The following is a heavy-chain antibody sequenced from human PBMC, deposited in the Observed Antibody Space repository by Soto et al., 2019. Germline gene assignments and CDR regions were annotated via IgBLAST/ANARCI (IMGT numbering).Heavy chain of an antibody. Sequence: GESLKISCKGSGYSFTIYWIGWVRQMPGKGLEWMGIIYPGDSDTRYSPSFQGQVTISADKSISTAYLQWSSLRASDTAMYYCARRGPRVYYDNSDYYYYGMDVWGQGTTATVSS. D-gene: IGHD3-22*01. CDR1: GYSFTIYW. V-gene: IGHV5-51*01. J-gene: IGHJ6*02. CDR2: IYPGDSDT. CDR3: ARRGPRVYYDNSDYYYYGMDV.